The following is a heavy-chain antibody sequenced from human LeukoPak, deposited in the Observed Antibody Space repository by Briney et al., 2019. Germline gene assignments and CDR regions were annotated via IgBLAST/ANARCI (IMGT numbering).Heavy chain of an antibody. CDR3: ARGQSGRDIVVVVAAMDGYNWFDP. CDR1: DDSISSHY. CDR2: IYHSGST. V-gene: IGHV4-59*11. Sequence: PSETLSLTCTVSDDSISSHYWSWIRQPPGKGLEWFGIIYHSGSTNYNPSLKSRVTISVDTSKNQFSLKLSSVTAADTAVYYCARGQSGRDIVVVVAAMDGYNWFDPWGQGTLVTVSS. J-gene: IGHJ5*02. D-gene: IGHD2-15*01.